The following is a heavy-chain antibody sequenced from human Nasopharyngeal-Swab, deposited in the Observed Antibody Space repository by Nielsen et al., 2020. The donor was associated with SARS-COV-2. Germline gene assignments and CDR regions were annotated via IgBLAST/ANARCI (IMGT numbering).Heavy chain of an antibody. V-gene: IGHV4-59*02. Sequence: ESLKISCTVSGASVSDYYWSWVRQPPGRGLEWLGSFYSTETPDYNPSLNSRVVMSIDTSKNQSSLRLTSVTAADTAVYYCARYHYLDVWGKGTTVTVSS. CDR2: FYSTETP. J-gene: IGHJ6*03. CDR1: GASVSDYY. CDR3: ARYHYLDV.